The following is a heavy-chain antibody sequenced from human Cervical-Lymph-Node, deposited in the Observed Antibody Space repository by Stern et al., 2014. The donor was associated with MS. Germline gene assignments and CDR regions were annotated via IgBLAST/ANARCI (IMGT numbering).Heavy chain of an antibody. CDR2: IYHSGST. V-gene: IGHV4-4*02. D-gene: IGHD2-15*01. CDR3: ARRGYCSGGSCYSGAIL. CDR1: GDSISSSNW. J-gene: IGHJ4*02. Sequence: QVQLQESGPGLVKPSGTLSLTCAVSGDSISSSNWWSWVRQPPGKGLEWIGEIYHSGSTKYNPSLKSRVTISVDKSKNQFSLKLTSVTAADTAVYYCARRGYCSGGSCYSGAILWGQGTLVIVSS.